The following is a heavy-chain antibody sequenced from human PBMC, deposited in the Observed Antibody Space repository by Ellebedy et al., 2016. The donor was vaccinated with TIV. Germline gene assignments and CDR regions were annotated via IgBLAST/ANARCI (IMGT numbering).Heavy chain of an antibody. CDR1: GGSISSINYY. V-gene: IGHV4-39*07. J-gene: IGHJ5*02. CDR2: IYYTGST. Sequence: MPSETLSLTCTVPGGSISSINYYWGWIRQPPGKGLEWIGSIYYTGSTDYNPSLKSRVTISINTSKNQFSLKLSSVTAADTAVYYCARDGYGSGTYHTEDWFDPWGQGTLVTVSS. CDR3: ARDGYGSGTYHTEDWFDP. D-gene: IGHD3-10*01.